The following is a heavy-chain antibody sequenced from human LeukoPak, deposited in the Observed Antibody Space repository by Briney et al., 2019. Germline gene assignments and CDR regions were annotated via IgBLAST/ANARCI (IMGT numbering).Heavy chain of an antibody. J-gene: IGHJ4*02. CDR1: GFTFDDYA. V-gene: IGHV3-9*03. CDR3: AKDKNAGIAAAGDFDY. D-gene: IGHD6-13*01. Sequence: GGSLRLSCAASGFTFDDYAMHWVRQAPGKGLEWVSGISWNSGSIGYADSVKGRFTISRDNAKNSLYLQMNSLRAEDMALYYCAKDKNAGIAAAGDFDYWGQGTLVTVSS. CDR2: ISWNSGSI.